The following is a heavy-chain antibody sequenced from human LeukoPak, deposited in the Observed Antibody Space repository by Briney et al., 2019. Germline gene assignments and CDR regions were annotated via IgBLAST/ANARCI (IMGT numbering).Heavy chain of an antibody. J-gene: IGHJ1*01. CDR2: ISSGGST. Sequence: SETLSLTCTVSGASITRYFWNWIRQPPGKELEWIGYISSGGSTNYNPSLKSRVTISIDTSKNQFSLKLSSVTAADTAVYYCARTYYYDSSAEFQHWGQGTLVTVSS. V-gene: IGHV4-59*01. CDR3: ARTYYYDSSAEFQH. D-gene: IGHD3-22*01. CDR1: GASITRYF.